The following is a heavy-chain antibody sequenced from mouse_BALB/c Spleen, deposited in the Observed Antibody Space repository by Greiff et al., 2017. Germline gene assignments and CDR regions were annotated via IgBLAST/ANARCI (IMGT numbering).Heavy chain of an antibody. D-gene: IGHD2-3*01. CDR1: GFTFSSYA. CDR2: ISSGGSYT. V-gene: IGHV5-9-4*01. Sequence: EVKLMESGGGLVKPGGSLKLSCAASGFTFSSYAMSWVRQSPEKRLEWVAEISSGGSYTYYPDTVTCRFTISRYNAKNTLYLEMSSLRSEDTAMYYCARSYDGYYFDYWGQGTTLTVSS. J-gene: IGHJ2*01. CDR3: ARSYDGYYFDY.